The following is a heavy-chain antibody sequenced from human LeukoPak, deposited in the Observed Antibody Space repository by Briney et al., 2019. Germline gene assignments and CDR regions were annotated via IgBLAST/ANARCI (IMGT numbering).Heavy chain of an antibody. D-gene: IGHD1/OR15-1a*01. J-gene: IGHJ4*02. CDR1: GGSISSSSYY. CDR3: ARLNRGGLV. Sequence: SETLSLTCTVSGGSISSSSYYWGWIRQPPGKGLEWIGSIYYSGSTYYNPSLKSRVTISVDTSKNQFSLKLSSVTAADTAAYYCARLNRGGLVWGQGTLVTVSS. V-gene: IGHV4-39*07. CDR2: IYYSGST.